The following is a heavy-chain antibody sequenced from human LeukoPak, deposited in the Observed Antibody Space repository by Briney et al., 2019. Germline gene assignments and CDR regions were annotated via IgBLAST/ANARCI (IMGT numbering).Heavy chain of an antibody. V-gene: IGHV3-48*02. J-gene: IGHJ4*02. CDR2: IISTSSTI. CDR1: GFPFSSYS. CDR3: ARVRSGNYYGFDY. D-gene: IGHD1-26*01. Sequence: GGSLRLSCAASGFPFSSYSMIWVRQAPGQGLEWISFIISTSSTIHYADSVKGRFTISRDNAKNSLYLQMNSLRDEDTAMYYCARVRSGNYYGFDYWGQGTLVTVSS.